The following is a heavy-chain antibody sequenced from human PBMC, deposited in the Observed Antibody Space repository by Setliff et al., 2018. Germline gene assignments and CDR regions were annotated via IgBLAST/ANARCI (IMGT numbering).Heavy chain of an antibody. D-gene: IGHD5-18*01. CDR1: GGSFSGYY. Sequence: SETLSLTCAVYGGSFSGYYWSWIRQPPGKGLEWIGHIYASWSTNYNPSLRSRVSISLDTSKSQFFLKLNSVTAADTAVYYCASGYSYGHKAGVGFDYWGQGTLVTVSS. CDR3: ASGYSYGHKAGVGFDY. V-gene: IGHV4-34*01. CDR2: IYASWST. J-gene: IGHJ4*02.